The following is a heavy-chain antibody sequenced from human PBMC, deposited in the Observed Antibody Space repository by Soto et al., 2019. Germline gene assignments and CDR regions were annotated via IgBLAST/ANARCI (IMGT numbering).Heavy chain of an antibody. CDR3: ARAPGKHYYYMDV. D-gene: IGHD1-1*01. CDR1: GYTFTGYY. Sequence: ALVKVSCKASGYTFTGYYMHWVRQAPGQGLEWMGWINPNSGGTNYAQKFQGWVTMTRDTSISTAYMELSRLRSDDTAVYYCARAPGKHYYYMDVWGKGTTVTVSS. CDR2: INPNSGGT. V-gene: IGHV1-2*04. J-gene: IGHJ6*03.